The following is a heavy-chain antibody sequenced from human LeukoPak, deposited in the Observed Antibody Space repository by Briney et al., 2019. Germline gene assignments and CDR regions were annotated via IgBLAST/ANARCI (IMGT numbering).Heavy chain of an antibody. CDR2: ISSSSSTI. J-gene: IGHJ4*02. Sequence: PGGSLRLSCAASGFTFSSYSMNWVRQAPGKGLEWVSYISSSSSTIYYADSVKGRFTISRDNAKNSLYLQMNSLRAEDTAVYYCARDVVYCTNGVCYRPLDYWGQGTLVTVSS. D-gene: IGHD2-8*01. CDR1: GFTFSSYS. CDR3: ARDVVYCTNGVCYRPLDY. V-gene: IGHV3-48*01.